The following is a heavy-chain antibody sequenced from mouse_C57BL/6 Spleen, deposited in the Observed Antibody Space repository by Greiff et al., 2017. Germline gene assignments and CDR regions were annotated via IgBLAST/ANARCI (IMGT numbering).Heavy chain of an antibody. Sequence: VKLVESGAELARPGASVKLSCKASGYTFTSYGISWVKQRTGQGLEWIGEIHPRSGNTYYNEKFKGKATLTADKSSSTAYMELRSLTSEDSAVYFCARDGSSPYYYAMDYWGQGTSVTVSS. CDR2: IHPRSGNT. J-gene: IGHJ4*01. CDR1: GYTFTSYG. CDR3: ARDGSSPYYYAMDY. V-gene: IGHV1-81*01. D-gene: IGHD1-1*01.